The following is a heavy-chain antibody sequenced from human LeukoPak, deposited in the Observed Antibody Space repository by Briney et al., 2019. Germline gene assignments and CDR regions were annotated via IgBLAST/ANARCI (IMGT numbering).Heavy chain of an antibody. V-gene: IGHV3-30*04. CDR1: GFTFSSYA. CDR3: ARDPYSGGYWNYYYYYMDV. Sequence: GGSLRLSCAASGFTFSSYAMHWVRQAPGKGLEWVAVISYDGSNKYYADSVKGRFTISRDNAKNSLFLQMNSLTAEDTAVYYCARDPYSGGYWNYYYYYMDVWGKGTTLTISS. CDR2: ISYDGSNK. D-gene: IGHD1-26*01. J-gene: IGHJ6*03.